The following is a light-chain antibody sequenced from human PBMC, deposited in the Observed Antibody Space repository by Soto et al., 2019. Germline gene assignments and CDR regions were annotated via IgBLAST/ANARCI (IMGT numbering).Light chain of an antibody. J-gene: IGKJ4*01. Sequence: DIQMTQSPSSLSASVGDRVTITCQASQDISNYLNWYQQKQGKAPKLLIYDASNLETGVSSRVSGSGSGTDFTLTINSLQPEDIATYYCQQYDSLPFTFGGGAKVEIK. CDR3: QQYDSLPFT. V-gene: IGKV1-33*01. CDR1: QDISNY. CDR2: DAS.